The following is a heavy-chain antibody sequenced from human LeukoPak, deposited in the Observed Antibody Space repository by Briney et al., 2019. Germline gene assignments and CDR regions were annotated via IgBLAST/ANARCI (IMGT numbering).Heavy chain of an antibody. CDR3: ARDYYDSSGYYYLADY. Sequence: GGSLRLSCAASGFTFSSYSIDWVRQAPGKGLEWVSSISSSSSYIYYADSVKGRFTISRDNAKNSLYLQMNSLRAEDTAVYYCARDYYDSSGYYYLADYWGQGTLVTVSS. D-gene: IGHD3-22*01. CDR2: ISSSSSYI. CDR1: GFTFSSYS. V-gene: IGHV3-21*01. J-gene: IGHJ4*02.